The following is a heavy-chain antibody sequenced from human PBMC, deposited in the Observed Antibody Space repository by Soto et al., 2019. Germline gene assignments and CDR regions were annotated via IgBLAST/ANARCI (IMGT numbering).Heavy chain of an antibody. D-gene: IGHD5-12*01. Sequence: PSETLSLTCTVSGGSISSYSWSWIRQPPGKGLEWIGYIYYSGSTNYNPSLKSRVTISVDTSKNQFSLQLSSVTAADTAVYYCARKRWLQNAFDIWGQGTMVT. CDR3: ARKRWLQNAFDI. CDR1: GGSISSYS. CDR2: IYYSGST. V-gene: IGHV4-59*01. J-gene: IGHJ3*02.